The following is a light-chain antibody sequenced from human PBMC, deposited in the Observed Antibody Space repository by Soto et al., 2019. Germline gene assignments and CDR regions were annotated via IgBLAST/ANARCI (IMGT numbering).Light chain of an antibody. Sequence: DIQMTQFPSSLSASVGDRVTLTCQASQGISNYLNWYQQKPGKAPKLLIYDASTLETGVPSRFSGSGYGTEFTCTISGLQPEDVATDYCQQYESLVHFGGGTKVEIK. CDR1: QGISNY. V-gene: IGKV1-33*01. CDR3: QQYESLVH. J-gene: IGKJ4*01. CDR2: DAS.